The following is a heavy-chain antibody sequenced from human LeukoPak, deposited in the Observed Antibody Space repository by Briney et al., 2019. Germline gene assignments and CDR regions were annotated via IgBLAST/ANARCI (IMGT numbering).Heavy chain of an antibody. CDR2: ISAYNGNT. V-gene: IGHV1-18*01. D-gene: IGHD2-2*02. CDR3: ARDIVVPAAIVPRRYSGYVSNLDY. Sequence: GASVKVSCKASGYTFTSYGISWVRQAPGQGLEWMGWISAYNGNTNYAQKLQGRVTMTTDTSTSTAYMELRSLRSDDTAVYYCARDIVVPAAIVPRRYSGYVSNLDYWGQGTLVTVSS. J-gene: IGHJ4*02. CDR1: GYTFTSYG.